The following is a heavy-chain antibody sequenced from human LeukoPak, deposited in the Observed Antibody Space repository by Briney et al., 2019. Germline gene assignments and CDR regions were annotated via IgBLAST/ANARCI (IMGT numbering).Heavy chain of an antibody. J-gene: IGHJ5*02. Sequence: SSVKVPYKASRGTFSSYSISWVRQPAGQGLDWMGRISHIIGIASYTQKFQGRVTITADKSTSTAYMELSSMRSEDTAVYFCARKVGGLGNWFDPWGQGTLVTVSS. V-gene: IGHV1-69*02. CDR1: RGTFSSYS. D-gene: IGHD2-15*01. CDR2: ISHIIGIA. CDR3: ARKVGGLGNWFDP.